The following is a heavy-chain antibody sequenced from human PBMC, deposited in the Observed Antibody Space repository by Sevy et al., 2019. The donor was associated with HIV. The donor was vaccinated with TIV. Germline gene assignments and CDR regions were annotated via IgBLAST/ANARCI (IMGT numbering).Heavy chain of an antibody. CDR1: GFTFSSYS. CDR2: ISSSSSYI. CDR3: ARDDAILFYSNYSGGEFLYYYGMDV. D-gene: IGHD4-4*01. J-gene: IGHJ6*02. Sequence: GGSLRLSCAASGFTFSSYSMNWVRQAPVKGLEWVSSISSSSSYIYYADSVKGRFTISRDNAKNSLYLQMNSLRAEDTAVYYCARDDAILFYSNYSGGEFLYYYGMDVWGQGTTVTVSS. V-gene: IGHV3-21*01.